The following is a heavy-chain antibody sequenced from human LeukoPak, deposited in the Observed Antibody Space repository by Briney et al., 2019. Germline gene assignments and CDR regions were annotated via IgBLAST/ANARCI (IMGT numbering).Heavy chain of an antibody. CDR3: ASSGSGGYDILTGYYKLDY. D-gene: IGHD3-9*01. CDR2: INAGNGNT. CDR1: GYTFTSYA. J-gene: IGHJ4*02. Sequence: ASVKVSCKASGYTFTSYAMHWVRQAPGQRLEWMGRINAGNGNTKYSQKFQGRVTITRDTSASTAYMELSSLRSEDAAVYYCASSGSGGYDILTGYYKLDYWGQGTLVTVSS. V-gene: IGHV1-3*01.